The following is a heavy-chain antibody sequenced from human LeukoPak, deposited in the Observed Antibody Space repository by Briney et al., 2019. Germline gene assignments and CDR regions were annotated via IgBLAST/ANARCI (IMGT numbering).Heavy chain of an antibody. CDR3: TRETRRGRFDN. D-gene: IGHD5-12*01. V-gene: IGHV6-1*01. CDR2: TYFRSKRYN. J-gene: IGHJ4*02. Sequence: SRTLSVTRGLSRDSLSSNTAAWNCARQSPSRGRGWLGWTYFRSKRYNTYAVSVKSRITLNSDSSKNQISQQLNSVPRADTAMYYCTRETRRGRFDNWGPGTLVTAS. CDR1: RDSLSSNTAA.